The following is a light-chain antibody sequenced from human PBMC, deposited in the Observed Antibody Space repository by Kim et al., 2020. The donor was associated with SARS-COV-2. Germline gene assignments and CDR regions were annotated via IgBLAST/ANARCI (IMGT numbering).Light chain of an antibody. CDR3: QQYGSSPMHT. Sequence: SPGESATLSCRASQSVSSSYLAWYQQKPGQAPRLLIYGASSRATGIPDRFSGSGSGTDFTLTISRLEPEDFAVYYCQQYGSSPMHTFGQGTKLEI. J-gene: IGKJ2*01. V-gene: IGKV3-20*01. CDR1: QSVSSSY. CDR2: GAS.